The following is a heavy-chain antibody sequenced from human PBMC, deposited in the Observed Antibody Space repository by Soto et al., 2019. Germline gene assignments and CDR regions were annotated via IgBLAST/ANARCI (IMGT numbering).Heavy chain of an antibody. CDR2: FDPEDGET. CDR1: GYTLTELS. J-gene: IGHJ6*02. CDR3: ATELRYFDWPNGMDV. V-gene: IGHV1-24*01. Sequence: EIKNTGASVKVSCKVSGYTLTELSMHWVRQAPGKGLEWMGGFDPEDGETIYAQKFQGRVTMTEDTSTDTAYMELSSLRSEDTAVYYCATELRYFDWPNGMDVWGQGTTVTVSS. D-gene: IGHD3-9*01.